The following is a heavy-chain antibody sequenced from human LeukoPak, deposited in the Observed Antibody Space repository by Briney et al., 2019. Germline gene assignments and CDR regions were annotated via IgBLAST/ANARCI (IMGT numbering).Heavy chain of an antibody. CDR3: ARLSRPGYCSGGTCPPDY. Sequence: PSETLSLTCTVSGGSINSYYWNLIRQPPGKGLEWIGHGYLSGSTSYNPSLKSRVTMSVDTSKNQFSLKVSSVTAADTAVYYCARLSRPGYCSGGTCPPDYWGQGTLVTVSS. D-gene: IGHD2-15*01. J-gene: IGHJ4*02. CDR1: GGSINSYY. CDR2: GYLSGST. V-gene: IGHV4-59*12.